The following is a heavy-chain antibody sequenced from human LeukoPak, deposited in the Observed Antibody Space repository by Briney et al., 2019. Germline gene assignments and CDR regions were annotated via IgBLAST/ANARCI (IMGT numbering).Heavy chain of an antibody. V-gene: IGHV1-2*02. Sequence: ASVKVPCKASGYTLTGYYMHWVRQAPGQGLEWMGWTNPNSGGTNYAQKFQGRVTMTRDTSITTAYMELSSLRSDDTAVYYCARVGGALGAKDYWGQGTLVTVSS. D-gene: IGHD1-26*01. J-gene: IGHJ4*02. CDR3: ARVGGALGAKDY. CDR1: GYTLTGYY. CDR2: TNPNSGGT.